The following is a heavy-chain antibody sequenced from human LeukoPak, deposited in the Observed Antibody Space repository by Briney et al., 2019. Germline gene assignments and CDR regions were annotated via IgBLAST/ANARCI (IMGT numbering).Heavy chain of an antibody. CDR3: ARRPRYFMISLDPKYYYMDV. D-gene: IGHD3/OR15-3a*01. CDR2: ISHAGST. Sequence: SETLSLTCTVSGYSISSGYYWGWVRQPPGKGLEWIGSISHAGSTDYSPSLKSRVTISLDTSKNQFSLKLRPVTAADTAVYYCARRPRYFMISLDPKYYYMDVWGKGTTVTVSS. V-gene: IGHV4-38-2*02. J-gene: IGHJ6*03. CDR1: GYSISSGYY.